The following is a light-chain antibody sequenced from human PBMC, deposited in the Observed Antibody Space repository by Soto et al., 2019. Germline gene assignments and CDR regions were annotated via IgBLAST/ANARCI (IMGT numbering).Light chain of an antibody. Sequence: DTQMTQSPSSLSASVGDRVTITCRASQGIANYLAWYQQKPGKPPNLLIYTASTLQSGVPSRFSVAGSGTDFTLTISSLQPEDVATYYCQRYNSAPRTFGQGTKVEIK. J-gene: IGKJ1*01. CDR2: TAS. CDR1: QGIANY. CDR3: QRYNSAPRT. V-gene: IGKV1-27*01.